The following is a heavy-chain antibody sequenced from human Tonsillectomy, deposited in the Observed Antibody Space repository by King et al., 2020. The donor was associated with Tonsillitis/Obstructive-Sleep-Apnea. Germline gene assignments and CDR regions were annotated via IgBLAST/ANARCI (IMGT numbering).Heavy chain of an antibody. D-gene: IGHD2-8*02. Sequence: EVQLVESGGGLVKPGGSLRLSCAASGFTFSSYSMNWVRQAPGKGLEWVASISSSSTYIYYEDSLKGRFTISRDNAKNPLCLQMNSLRAEDTAVYYGAWFSPDCTGGLCYHKYYFDYWGQGTLVTVSS. J-gene: IGHJ4*02. CDR2: ISSSSTYI. CDR3: AWFSPDCTGGLCYHKYYFDY. CDR1: GFTFSSYS. V-gene: IGHV3-21*01.